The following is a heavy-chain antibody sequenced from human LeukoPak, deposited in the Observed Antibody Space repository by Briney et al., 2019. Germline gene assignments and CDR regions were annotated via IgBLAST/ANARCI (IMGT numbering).Heavy chain of an antibody. Sequence: ASVKVSCKASGYTFTGYYMHWVRQAPGQGLEWMGWINPNSGGTNYAQKFQGRVTMTRDTSISTAYMELSRLRSEDTAVYYCARSPYSSGWTDLDYWGQGTLVTVSS. CDR3: ARSPYSSGWTDLDY. J-gene: IGHJ4*02. V-gene: IGHV1-2*02. CDR2: INPNSGGT. CDR1: GYTFTGYY. D-gene: IGHD6-19*01.